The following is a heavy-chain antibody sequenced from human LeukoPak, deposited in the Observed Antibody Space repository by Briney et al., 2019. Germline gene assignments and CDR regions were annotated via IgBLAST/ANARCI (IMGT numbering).Heavy chain of an antibody. CDR3: ARESLVQDIVLVPAAGNNWFDP. D-gene: IGHD2-2*01. CDR2: IIPMFGPA. V-gene: IGHV1-69*05. CDR1: GGTFSSYA. J-gene: IGHJ5*02. Sequence: GASVKVSCKASGGTFSSYAISWVRQAPGQGLEWMGGIIPMFGPANYAQKFQGRVTITTDESTRTAYMELSSLRSEDTAVYYCARESLVQDIVLVPAAGNNWFDPWGQGTLVTVSS.